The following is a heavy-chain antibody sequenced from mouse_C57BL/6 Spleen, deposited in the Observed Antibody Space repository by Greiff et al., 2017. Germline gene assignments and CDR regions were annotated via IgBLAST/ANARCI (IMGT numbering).Heavy chain of an antibody. CDR3: ARQGTTVVARYWYFDV. D-gene: IGHD1-1*01. Sequence: EVQVVESGGGLVQPGGSLKLSCAASGFTFSDYYMYWVRQTPEKRLEWVAYISNGGGSTYYPDTVKGRFTISRDNAKNTLYLQMSRLKSEDTAMYYCARQGTTVVARYWYFDVWGTGTTVTVSS. J-gene: IGHJ1*03. CDR1: GFTFSDYY. V-gene: IGHV5-12*01. CDR2: ISNGGGST.